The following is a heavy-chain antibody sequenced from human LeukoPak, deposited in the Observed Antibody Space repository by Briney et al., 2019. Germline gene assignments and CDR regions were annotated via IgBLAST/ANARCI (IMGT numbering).Heavy chain of an antibody. CDR2: IIPIFGTA. D-gene: IGHD5-24*01. CDR1: GYTFTGYY. Sequence: SVKVSCKASGYTFTGYYMHWVRQAPGQGLEWMGRIIPIFGTANYAQKFQGRVTITTDESTSTAYMELSSLRSEDTAVYYCARDRSVGEMATFATFDPWGQGTLVTVSS. V-gene: IGHV1-69*05. J-gene: IGHJ5*02. CDR3: ARDRSVGEMATFATFDP.